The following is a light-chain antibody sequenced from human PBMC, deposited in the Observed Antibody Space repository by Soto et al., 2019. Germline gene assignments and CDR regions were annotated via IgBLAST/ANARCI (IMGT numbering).Light chain of an antibody. J-gene: IGKJ5*01. CDR2: TAS. V-gene: IGKV1-12*01. Sequence: DMQMAESGSSVAPAVGGSIKINFRASQGVSTWLAWYQQKPGKAPNLLIYTASSLQSGVPSRFSGSGSGTDFTLTINGLQPEDFATYYCQQAASFPITFGRGTRLEIK. CDR1: QGVSTW. CDR3: QQAASFPIT.